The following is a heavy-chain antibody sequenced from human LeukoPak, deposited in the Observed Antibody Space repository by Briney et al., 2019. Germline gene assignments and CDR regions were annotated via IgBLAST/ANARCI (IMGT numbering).Heavy chain of an antibody. CDR3: ARDWCSGGSCSMGWFDP. CDR2: IYSGGST. Sequence: GGSLRLSCAASGFTVSNNYMSWVRQAPGKGLEWVSVIYSGGSTYYADSVKGRFTISRDNSKNTLYLQMNSLGAEDTAVYYCARDWCSGGSCSMGWFDPWGQGTLVTVSS. J-gene: IGHJ5*02. CDR1: GFTVSNNY. D-gene: IGHD2-15*01. V-gene: IGHV3-66*01.